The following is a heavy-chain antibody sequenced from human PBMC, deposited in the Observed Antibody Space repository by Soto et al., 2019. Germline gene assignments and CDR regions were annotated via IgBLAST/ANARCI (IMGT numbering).Heavy chain of an antibody. V-gene: IGHV3-7*02. Sequence: PGGSLRLSCAASGFIFSTYWMTWVRQAPGRGLQWVANIKEDGNEKYYVDSVKGRFTISRDNAKSSLHLQMNSLSAEDSAIYYCVSCSGANCQSFHWGQGTLVTVSS. D-gene: IGHD2-15*01. CDR3: VSCSGANCQSFH. CDR1: GFIFSTYW. J-gene: IGHJ4*02. CDR2: IKEDGNEK.